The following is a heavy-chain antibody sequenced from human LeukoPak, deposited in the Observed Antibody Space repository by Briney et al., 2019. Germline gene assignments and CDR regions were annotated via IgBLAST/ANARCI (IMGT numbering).Heavy chain of an antibody. Sequence: GASVKVSCKASGYTFTSYDINWVRQATGQGLEWMGWMNPNSGNKGYAQKFQGRVTITRNTSISTAYMELSSLRSEDTAVYYCATSTPIAAAGGDAFDIWGQGTMVTVSS. D-gene: IGHD6-13*01. V-gene: IGHV1-8*03. CDR1: GYTFTSYD. CDR2: MNPNSGNK. CDR3: ATSTPIAAAGGDAFDI. J-gene: IGHJ3*02.